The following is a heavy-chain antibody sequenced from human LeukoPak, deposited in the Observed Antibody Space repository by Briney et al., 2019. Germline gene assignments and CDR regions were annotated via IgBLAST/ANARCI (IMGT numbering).Heavy chain of an antibody. J-gene: IGHJ6*04. V-gene: IGHV1-18*04. D-gene: IGHD3-10*01. Sequence: ASVKVSCKASGYTFTSYGISWVRQAPGQGLEWMGWISAYNGNTNYAQKLQGRVTMTTDTSTSTAYMELRSLRSDDTAVYYCARDRLPDYRGSGSPYYYGMDVWGKGTTVTVSS. CDR1: GYTFTSYG. CDR2: ISAYNGNT. CDR3: ARDRLPDYRGSGSPYYYGMDV.